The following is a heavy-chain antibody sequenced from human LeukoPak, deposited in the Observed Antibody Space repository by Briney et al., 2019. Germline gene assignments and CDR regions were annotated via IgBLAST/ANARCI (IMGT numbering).Heavy chain of an antibody. CDR1: GGSFSGYY. J-gene: IGHJ4*02. V-gene: IGHV4-34*01. CDR2: INHSGST. D-gene: IGHD3-10*01. Sequence: PSETLSLTCAVYGGSFSGYYWSWIRQPPGKGLEWIEEINHSGSTNYNPSLKSRVTISVDTSKNQFSLKLSSVTAADTAVYYCARGYGSGSYSIGYWGQGTLVTVSS. CDR3: ARGYGSGSYSIGY.